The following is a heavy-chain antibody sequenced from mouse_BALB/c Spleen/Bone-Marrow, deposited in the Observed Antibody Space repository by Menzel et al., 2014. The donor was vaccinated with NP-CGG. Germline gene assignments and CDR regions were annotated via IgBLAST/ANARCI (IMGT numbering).Heavy chain of an antibody. CDR3: AEITTAAYYVMDY. Sequence: DVKLQESGAELVKPGASVKLSCTASGFNIEDTYMHWVKQRPEQGLERIGRIDPANGNTKYDPKFQGKATITADTSSNTAYLQLSSLTSEDTAVYYCAEITTAAYYVMDYWGQGTSVTVSS. J-gene: IGHJ4*01. CDR2: IDPANGNT. V-gene: IGHV14-3*02. D-gene: IGHD1-2*01. CDR1: GFNIEDTY.